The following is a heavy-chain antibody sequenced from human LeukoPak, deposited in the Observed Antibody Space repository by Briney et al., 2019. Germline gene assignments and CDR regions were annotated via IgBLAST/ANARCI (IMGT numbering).Heavy chain of an antibody. Sequence: PSETLSLTCTVSGGSISSYYWSWIRQPPGKGLEWIGYIYYSGSTNYNPSLKSRVTISVDTSKNQFSLKLSSVTAADTAFYYCARLDGGKIGYCSSTSCFGAFDLWGQGTMVTVSS. CDR3: ARLDGGKIGYCSSTSCFGAFDL. J-gene: IGHJ3*01. V-gene: IGHV4-59*12. CDR1: GGSISSYY. CDR2: IYYSGST. D-gene: IGHD2-2*01.